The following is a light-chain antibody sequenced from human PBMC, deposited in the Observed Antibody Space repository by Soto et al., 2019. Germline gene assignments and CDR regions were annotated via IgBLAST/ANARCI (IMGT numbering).Light chain of an antibody. CDR2: AAS. Sequence: DIQLTPSPSSLSASVGDRVTITCRASQSISIFLNWYQQKPGKAPKLLIYAASSLQSGVPSGFTGSGSGTDFTLTISSLQPEDFATYYCQQSYDTPYTFGQGTRLEIK. V-gene: IGKV1-39*01. CDR3: QQSYDTPYT. J-gene: IGKJ2*01. CDR1: QSISIF.